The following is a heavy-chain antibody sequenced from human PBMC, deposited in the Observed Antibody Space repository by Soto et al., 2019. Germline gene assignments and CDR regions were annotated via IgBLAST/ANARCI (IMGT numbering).Heavy chain of an antibody. CDR3: ARRYSTSFDY. CDR1: GRSISSYY. V-gene: IGHV4-59*08. J-gene: IGHJ4*02. CDR2: IYYSGST. Sequence: SETLSLTCTVSGRSISSYYWSWIRLPPGKGLEWIGYIYYSGSTNYNPSLKSRVTISVDTSKNQFSLKLSSVTTADTAVYYCARRYSTSFDYWGQGTLVTVST. D-gene: IGHD6-13*01.